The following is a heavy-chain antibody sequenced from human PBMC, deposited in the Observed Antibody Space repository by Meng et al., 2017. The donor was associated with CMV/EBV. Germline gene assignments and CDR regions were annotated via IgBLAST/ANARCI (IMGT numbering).Heavy chain of an antibody. Sequence: CAASGFTFSSYWMHWVRQAPGKGLVWVSSISSSSSYIYYADSVKGRFTISRDNAKNSLYLQMNSLRAEDTAVYYCASRPYNWNYFDYWGQGTLVTVSS. D-gene: IGHD1-20*01. CDR3: ASRPYNWNYFDY. V-gene: IGHV3-21*01. J-gene: IGHJ4*02. CDR1: GFTFSSYW. CDR2: ISSSSSYI.